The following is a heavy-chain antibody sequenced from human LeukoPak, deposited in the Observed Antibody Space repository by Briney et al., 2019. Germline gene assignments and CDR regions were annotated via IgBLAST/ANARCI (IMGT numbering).Heavy chain of an antibody. CDR2: INLDGSEK. CDR3: ARDRRGGKSYYFHGMDV. V-gene: IGHV3-7*01. Sequence: GGSLRLSCAASGFTFSSYGMHWVRQAPGKGLEWVANINLDGSEKDYVDSVKGRFTISRDNAKNSLYLQMSSLRGEDTAVYYCARDRRGGKSYYFHGMDVWGQGTTVTVSS. D-gene: IGHD3-10*01. J-gene: IGHJ6*02. CDR1: GFTFSSYG.